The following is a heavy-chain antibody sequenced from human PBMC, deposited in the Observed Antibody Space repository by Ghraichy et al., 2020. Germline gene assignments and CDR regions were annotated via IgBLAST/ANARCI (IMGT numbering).Heavy chain of an antibody. Sequence: GGSLRLSCAASGFTFSSYSMNWVRQAPGKGLEWVSYISSSSSTIYYADSVKGRFTISRDNAKNSLYLQMNSLRDEDTAVYYCARVLREYQLLYRFLPRGMDVWGQGTTVTVSS. CDR2: ISSSSSTI. J-gene: IGHJ6*02. CDR3: ARVLREYQLLYRFLPRGMDV. V-gene: IGHV3-48*02. CDR1: GFTFSSYS. D-gene: IGHD2-2*02.